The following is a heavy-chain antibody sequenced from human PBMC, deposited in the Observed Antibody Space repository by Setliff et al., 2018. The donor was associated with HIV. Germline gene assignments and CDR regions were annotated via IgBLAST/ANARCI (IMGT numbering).Heavy chain of an antibody. Sequence: SETLSLTCAVSGGSISSSNWWSWVRQPPGKGLEWIGEIYHSGSTNYNPSLKSRVTISVDTSKNQFSLRLSSVTAADTAVYYCARHLYYYDNNGYLQPYYYMDVWGKGTTVTVSS. D-gene: IGHD3-22*01. CDR3: ARHLYYYDNNGYLQPYYYMDV. CDR1: GGSISSSNW. J-gene: IGHJ6*03. CDR2: IYHSGST. V-gene: IGHV4-4*02.